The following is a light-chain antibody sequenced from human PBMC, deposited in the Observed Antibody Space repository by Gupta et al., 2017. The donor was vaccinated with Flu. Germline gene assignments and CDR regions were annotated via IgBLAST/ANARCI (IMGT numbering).Light chain of an antibody. J-gene: IGLJ1*01. V-gene: IGLV2-11*01. CDR2: DVT. Sequence: QSAPTQPRAAPGSPGQSSTISTTGTSNDVGGYNRVSWYEQRPGKAPKLILYDVTERPSGVPDRFSGSKSGNTASLTISGLQADDEADYYCSSHAGRVTWVFGAGTTVTVL. CDR3: SSHAGRVTWV. CDR1: SNDVGGYNR.